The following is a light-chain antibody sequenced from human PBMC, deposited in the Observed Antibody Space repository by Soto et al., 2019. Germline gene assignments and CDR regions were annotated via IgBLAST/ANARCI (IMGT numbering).Light chain of an antibody. V-gene: IGLV1-44*01. CDR2: TDS. J-gene: IGLJ2*01. CDR1: SSNIGSNT. CDR3: ATWDDSLNGRV. Sequence: QSVLTQPPSASGTPGQRVTISCSGSSSNIGSNTVNWYQQFPGAAPKLLIYTDSQRPSGVPDRISGAKSATSASLAISGLQSDDEAFYYCATWDDSLNGRVFGGGTKLTVL.